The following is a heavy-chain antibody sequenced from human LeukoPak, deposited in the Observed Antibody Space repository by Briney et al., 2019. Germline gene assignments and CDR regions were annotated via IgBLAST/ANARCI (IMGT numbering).Heavy chain of an antibody. Sequence: GGSLRLSCAASGFTFSSYAMSWVRQAPGKGLEWVSAISGSGGSTYYADSVKGRFTISRDNSKNTLYLQMNSLRAEDTAVYYCAKSGIRGITMARDAALDYWGQGTLVTVSS. V-gene: IGHV3-23*01. CDR2: ISGSGGST. CDR1: GFTFSSYA. CDR3: AKSGIRGITMARDAALDY. D-gene: IGHD3-10*01. J-gene: IGHJ4*02.